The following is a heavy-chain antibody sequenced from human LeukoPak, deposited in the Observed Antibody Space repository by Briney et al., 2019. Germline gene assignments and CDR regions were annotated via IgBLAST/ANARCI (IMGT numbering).Heavy chain of an antibody. CDR3: ASERIVVWGITGYFDY. Sequence: GGSLRLSCAASGFTFSDYSMNWVRQAPGKGLEWVSSISFSSSFVYYADSVKGRFTISRDNAKNSLYLQMNSLRAEDTAVYYCASERIVVWGITGYFDYWGQGTLVTVSS. CDR1: GFTFSDYS. D-gene: IGHD3-10*01. V-gene: IGHV3-21*01. J-gene: IGHJ4*02. CDR2: ISFSSSFV.